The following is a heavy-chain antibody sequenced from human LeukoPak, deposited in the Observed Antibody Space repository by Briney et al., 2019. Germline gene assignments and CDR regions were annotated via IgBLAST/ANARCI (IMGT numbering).Heavy chain of an antibody. CDR3: ASDPSYCSSTSCYWLDYYGMDV. CDR2: IIPIFGTA. Sequence: GASVKVSCKASGGTFSSYAISWVRQAPGQGLEWMGGIIPIFGTANYAQKFQGRVTITADESTITAYMELSSLRSEDTAVYYCASDPSYCSSTSCYWLDYYGMDVWGQGTTVTVAS. D-gene: IGHD2-2*01. V-gene: IGHV1-69*13. CDR1: GGTFSSYA. J-gene: IGHJ6*02.